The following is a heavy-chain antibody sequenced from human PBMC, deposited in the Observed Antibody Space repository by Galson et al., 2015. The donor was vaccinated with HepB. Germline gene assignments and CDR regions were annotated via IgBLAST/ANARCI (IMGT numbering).Heavy chain of an antibody. Sequence: SLRLSCAASGFIFSTFPMHWVRQAPGKGLEWVAVISYDGSKKYYTDSVKGRFTISRDNSNNTLYLQMNSLRVDDTAVYYCAADVGRLYCRDDSCNWFDLWGQGILVTVSS. CDR3: AADVGRLYCRDDSCNWFDL. CDR1: GFIFSTFP. V-gene: IGHV3-30*04. D-gene: IGHD2-15*01. J-gene: IGHJ5*02. CDR2: ISYDGSKK.